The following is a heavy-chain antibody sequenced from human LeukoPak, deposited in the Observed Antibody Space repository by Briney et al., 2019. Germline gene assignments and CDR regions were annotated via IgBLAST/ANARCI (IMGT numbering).Heavy chain of an antibody. Sequence: ASVKVSCKASGYTFTGYYIHWVRQAPGHGLEWMGWINPNSGGTNYAQMFQGWVTMTRDTSISTAYMELSRPRSDDTAVYYCARAGGASDSSGWYVFDYWGQGTLVTVSS. D-gene: IGHD6-19*01. CDR2: INPNSGGT. J-gene: IGHJ4*02. CDR3: ARAGGASDSSGWYVFDY. V-gene: IGHV1-2*04. CDR1: GYTFTGYY.